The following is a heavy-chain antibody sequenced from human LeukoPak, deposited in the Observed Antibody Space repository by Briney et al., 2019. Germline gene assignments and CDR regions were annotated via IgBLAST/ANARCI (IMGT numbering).Heavy chain of an antibody. D-gene: IGHD1-14*01. V-gene: IGHV1-46*01. CDR2: INPSGGST. CDR3: ARGTHGGIRDAFDI. J-gene: IGHJ3*02. CDR1: GYTFTIYY. Sequence: ASVKVSCTASGYTFTIYYMHWVRQAPGQGLEWMGRINPSGGSTSYAQKFQGRVTMTRDTSTSTVYMELSSLRSDDTAVYYCARGTHGGIRDAFDIWGQGTMVTVSS.